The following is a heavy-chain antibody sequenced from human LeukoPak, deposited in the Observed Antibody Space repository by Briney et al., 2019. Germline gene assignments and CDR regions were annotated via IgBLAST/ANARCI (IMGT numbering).Heavy chain of an antibody. V-gene: IGHV3-48*04. CDR1: GFTFSSYS. Sequence: AGGSLRLSCAASGFTFSSYSMNWVRQVPGKGLEWVSYISSSSSTIYYADSVKGRFTISRDNAKNSLYLQMNSLRAEDTAVYYCARETSPGIAAAGGMDVWGQGTTVTVSS. D-gene: IGHD6-13*01. CDR3: ARETSPGIAAAGGMDV. J-gene: IGHJ6*02. CDR2: ISSSSSTI.